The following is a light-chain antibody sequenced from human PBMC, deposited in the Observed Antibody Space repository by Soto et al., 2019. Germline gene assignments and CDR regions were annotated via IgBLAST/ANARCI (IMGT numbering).Light chain of an antibody. CDR3: SSYTSSSTPLYV. CDR1: SSDVGGYNY. V-gene: IGLV2-14*01. CDR2: DVS. J-gene: IGLJ1*01. Sequence: QSVLTQPASVSGSPGQSITISYTGTSSDVGGYNYVSWYQQHPGKAPKLMIYDVSNRPSGVSNRFSGSKSGNTASLTISGLQAEDEADYYCSSYTSSSTPLYVFGTGTKLTVL.